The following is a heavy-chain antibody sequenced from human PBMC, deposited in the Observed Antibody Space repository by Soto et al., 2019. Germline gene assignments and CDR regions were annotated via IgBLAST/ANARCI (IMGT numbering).Heavy chain of an antibody. CDR2: IYYSGSP. V-gene: IGHV4-31*03. CDR3: ARVGIAVAGIDCFDP. D-gene: IGHD6-19*01. Sequence: QVQLQESGPGLVKPSQTLSLTCTVSGDSISSGAHYWNWIRQHPGKGLEWIGYIYYSGSPYYNPSLKSRVTISVDTSKNQFSLKLSSVTVADTAVYYCARVGIAVAGIDCFDPWGQGALVTVSS. CDR1: GDSISSGAHY. J-gene: IGHJ5*02.